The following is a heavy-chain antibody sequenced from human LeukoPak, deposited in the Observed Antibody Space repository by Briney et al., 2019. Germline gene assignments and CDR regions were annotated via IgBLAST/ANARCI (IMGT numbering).Heavy chain of an antibody. CDR3: ASARPVPAAKR. V-gene: IGHV3-11*01. J-gene: IGHJ4*02. CDR2: ISSSGSNI. CDR1: GFTFSDYY. D-gene: IGHD2-2*01. Sequence: PGGSLRLTCAASGFTFSDYYMSWIRQAPGKGLEWVSYISSSGSNIYYADSVKGRFTISRDNAKNSLYLQMNSLRAEDTAVYYCASARPVPAAKRWGQGTLVTVSS.